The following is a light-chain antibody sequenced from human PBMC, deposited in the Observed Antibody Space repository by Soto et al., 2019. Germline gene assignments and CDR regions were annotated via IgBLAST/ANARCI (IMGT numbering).Light chain of an antibody. CDR2: GTS. V-gene: IGKV3D-20*02. CDR3: QQRSNWPRT. Sequence: EIVLTQSPGTLSLSPGERATLSCRASQSVSSKYLAWYQQKPGQAPRVLIYGTSIRASGVPERFSGSGSGTDFTLTISSLEPEDFAVYYCQQRSNWPRTFGQGTKVDIK. CDR1: QSVSSKY. J-gene: IGKJ1*01.